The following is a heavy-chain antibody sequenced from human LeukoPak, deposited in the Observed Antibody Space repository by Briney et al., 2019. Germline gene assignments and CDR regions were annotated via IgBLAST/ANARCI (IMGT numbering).Heavy chain of an antibody. CDR2: INANDGTT. CDR3: AAEQRGGLSGNWGVLFASYYTYYYMDV. J-gene: IGHJ6*03. D-gene: IGHD7-27*01. V-gene: IGHV1-46*01. CDR1: GYTFTRYS. Sequence: ASVKVFCMASGYTFTRYSIHWVPQAPGQGLEGMGLINANDGTTSYAQRFQGRVNITRDMSTTTVYMALRRLRSEDTAVYFRAAEQRGGLSGNWGVLFASYYTYYYMDVWGRGTTVTVSS.